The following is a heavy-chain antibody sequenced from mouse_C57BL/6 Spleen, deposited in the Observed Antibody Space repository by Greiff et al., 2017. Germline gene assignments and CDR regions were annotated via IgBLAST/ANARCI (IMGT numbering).Heavy chain of an antibody. D-gene: IGHD2-4*01. CDR1: GYAFSSYW. CDR2: IYPGDGDT. CDR3: ARGAYDYG. V-gene: IGHV1-80*01. J-gene: IGHJ4*01. Sequence: QVQLKESGAELVKPGASVKISCKASGYAFSSYWMNWVKQRPGKGLEWIGQIYPGDGDTNYNGKVKGKATLTADKSSSTAYMQLSSLTSEDSAVYFCARGAYDYGWGQGTSVTVSS.